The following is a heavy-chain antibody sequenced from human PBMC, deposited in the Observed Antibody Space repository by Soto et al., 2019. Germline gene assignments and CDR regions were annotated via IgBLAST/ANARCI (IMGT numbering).Heavy chain of an antibody. Sequence: ASVKVSCKASGYTFSSYDINWVRQATGQGLEWMGWMNPNSGNSGYAQKFQGRVTMTRSTSITSAYMELSSLRSEDTAVYYCARVLRYCSSTSCQKPYYYYMDVWGKGTTVTVSS. CDR2: MNPNSGNS. D-gene: IGHD2-2*01. CDR1: GYTFSSYD. J-gene: IGHJ6*03. V-gene: IGHV1-8*01. CDR3: ARVLRYCSSTSCQKPYYYYMDV.